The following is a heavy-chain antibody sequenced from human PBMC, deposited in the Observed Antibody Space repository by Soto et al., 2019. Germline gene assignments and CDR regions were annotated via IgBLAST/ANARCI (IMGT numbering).Heavy chain of an antibody. V-gene: IGHV1-24*01. J-gene: IGHJ5*02. Sequence: ASVKVSCKVSGYTLTELSMHWVRQAPGKGLEWMGGFDPEDGETIYAQEFQGRVTMTEDTSTDTAYMELSSLRSEGTAVYYCATLYRVRQYCSGGSCYSYWFDPWGQGTLVTVSS. D-gene: IGHD2-15*01. CDR3: ATLYRVRQYCSGGSCYSYWFDP. CDR1: GYTLTELS. CDR2: FDPEDGET.